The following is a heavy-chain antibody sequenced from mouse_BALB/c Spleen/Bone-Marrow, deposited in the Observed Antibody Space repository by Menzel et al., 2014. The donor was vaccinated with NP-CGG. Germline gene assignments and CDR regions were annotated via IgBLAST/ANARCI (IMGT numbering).Heavy chain of an antibody. CDR1: GYTFSNYW. J-gene: IGHJ2*01. CDR2: IYPGNSDT. CDR3: TTLARSDFDY. V-gene: IGHV1-5*01. D-gene: IGHD3-1*01. Sequence: EVNLVESGTVLARPGAAVEMSCKASGYTFSNYWMHWVKQRPGQGLEWIGTIYPGNSDTTYNQKFKGKAKLTAVTSTSTAYMELSSLTNEDSAVYYCTTLARSDFDYWGQGTTLTVSS.